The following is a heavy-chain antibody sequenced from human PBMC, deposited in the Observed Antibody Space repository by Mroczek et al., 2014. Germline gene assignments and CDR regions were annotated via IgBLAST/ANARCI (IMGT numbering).Heavy chain of an antibody. CDR3: AKDQGRFGELLWI. J-gene: IGHJ4*02. CDR2: ISYDGSNK. CDR1: GFTFSSYD. D-gene: IGHD3-10*01. V-gene: IGHV3-30*18. Sequence: QVQLVQSGGGVVQPGRSLRLSCAASGFTFSSYDMHWVRQAPGKGLEWVAVISYDGSNKYYADSVKGRFTISRDNSKNTLYLQMNSLRAEDTAVYYCAKDQGRFGELLWIWGQGTLVTVSS.